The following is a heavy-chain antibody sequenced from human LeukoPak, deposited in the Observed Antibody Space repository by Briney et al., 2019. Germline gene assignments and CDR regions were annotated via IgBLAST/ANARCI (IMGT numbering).Heavy chain of an antibody. CDR3: ARGRWIVGDNPTRYYFDY. J-gene: IGHJ4*02. CDR1: GGSISSSSYY. CDR2: INLSGTT. D-gene: IGHD1-26*01. V-gene: IGHV4-39*07. Sequence: SETLSLTCTVSGGSISSSSYYWGWIRQPPGKGLEWIGTINLSGTTYYNPSLNGRVTISLDTSKNQFSLKLRSVTAADTAVYYCARGRWIVGDNPTRYYFDYWGQGTLVTIPS.